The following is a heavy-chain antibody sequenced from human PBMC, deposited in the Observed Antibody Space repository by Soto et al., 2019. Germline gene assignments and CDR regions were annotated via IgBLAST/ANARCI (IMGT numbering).Heavy chain of an antibody. D-gene: IGHD3-10*01. CDR2: IWYDGSNK. V-gene: IGHV3-33*01. CDR1: EFTFSSYG. Sequence: GGLLRHSCAASEFTFSSYGMHWVRQAPGKGLEWVAVIWYDGSNKYYADSVKGRFTISRDNSKNTLYLQMNSLRAEDTAVYYWARDSLGSGPFDYWGQGTLVTVSS. J-gene: IGHJ4*02. CDR3: ARDSLGSGPFDY.